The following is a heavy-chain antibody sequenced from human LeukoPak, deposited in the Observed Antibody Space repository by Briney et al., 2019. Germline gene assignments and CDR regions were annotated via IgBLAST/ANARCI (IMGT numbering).Heavy chain of an antibody. J-gene: IGHJ4*02. CDR3: VKDWRDESNCGGDCLQY. Sequence: GGSLRLSCVASGFTFSAYSMTWVRQAPGKGLDWVSSISVSGGGTYYVDSVRGRFTISRDNSKNTLHLHMNSLRAEDTAVYYCVKDWRDESNCGGDCLQYRGQGTLVTVSS. V-gene: IGHV3-23*01. CDR2: ISVSGGGT. D-gene: IGHD2-21*02. CDR1: GFTFSAYS.